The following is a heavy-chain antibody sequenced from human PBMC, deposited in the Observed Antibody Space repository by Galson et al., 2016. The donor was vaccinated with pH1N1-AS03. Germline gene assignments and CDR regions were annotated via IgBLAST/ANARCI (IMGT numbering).Heavy chain of an antibody. Sequence: SLRLSCAASELTLSNYDMHWVRQAPGKGLEWISIPAAVGDTNYAGSVKGRFTISRENDKNSLHLQMTSLTAEDTAVYYCAAWGYIPDDHGLNVWGKGTTVIVSS. J-gene: IGHJ6*04. V-gene: IGHV3-13*01. CDR1: ELTLSNYD. D-gene: IGHD5-12*01. CDR3: AAWGYIPDDHGLNV. CDR2: PAAVGDT.